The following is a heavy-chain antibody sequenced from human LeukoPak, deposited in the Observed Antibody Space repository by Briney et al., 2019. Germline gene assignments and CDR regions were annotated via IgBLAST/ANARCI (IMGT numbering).Heavy chain of an antibody. CDR2: IYYSGST. CDR1: GGSISSTNYY. V-gene: IGHV4-39*07. Sequence: PSETLSLTCTVSGGSISSTNYYWGWIRQPPGKGLEWIGRIYYSGSTYYNPSLKSRPTISLDTSKNQFSLRLSSVTAADTAFYYCARRYNWNDRWDWGQGTLVTVSP. CDR3: ARRYNWNDRWD. J-gene: IGHJ4*02. D-gene: IGHD1-1*01.